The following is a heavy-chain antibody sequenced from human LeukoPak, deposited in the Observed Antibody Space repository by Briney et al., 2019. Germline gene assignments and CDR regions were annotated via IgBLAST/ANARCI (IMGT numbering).Heavy chain of an antibody. D-gene: IGHD5-12*01. CDR3: ARGYSGYEDY. J-gene: IGHJ4*02. V-gene: IGHV3-7*01. CDR2: IKQDGSEK. CDR1: GFTFSSYW. Sequence: PGGSLRLSCAAPGFTFSSYWMSWVRQAPGKGLEWVANIKQDGSEKYYVDSVKGRFTISRDNAKNSLYLQMNSLRAEDTAVYYCARGYSGYEDYWGQGTLVTVSS.